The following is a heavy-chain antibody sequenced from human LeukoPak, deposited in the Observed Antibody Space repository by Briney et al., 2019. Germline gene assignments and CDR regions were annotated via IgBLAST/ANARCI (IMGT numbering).Heavy chain of an antibody. J-gene: IGHJ4*02. CDR2: IYTSGST. Sequence: SETLSLTCTVSGGSISSYYWSWIRQPAGKGLEWIGRIYTSGSTNYNPSLKSRVTMSVDTPKNQFSLELSSVTAADTAVYYCARVRVVGYYGSGSYISRENYFDYWGQGTLVTVSS. CDR3: ARVRVVGYYGSGSYISRENYFDY. V-gene: IGHV4-4*07. D-gene: IGHD3-10*01. CDR1: GGSISSYY.